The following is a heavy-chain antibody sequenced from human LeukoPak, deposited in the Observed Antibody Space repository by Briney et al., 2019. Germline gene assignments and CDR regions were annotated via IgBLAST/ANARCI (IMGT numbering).Heavy chain of an antibody. J-gene: IGHJ3*02. CDR1: GFTISSYS. V-gene: IGHV3-64*01. D-gene: IGHD4-17*01. CDR3: ARVGHYGSAFDI. CDR2: IAGNGDNT. Sequence: GGSLRLSCAVSGFTISSYSMHWVRQAPGKGLEFVAAIAGNGDNTYYANSVKGRFTISRDISKNTLYLQMGSLRADDMAVYYCARVGHYGSAFDIWGHGTMVTFSS.